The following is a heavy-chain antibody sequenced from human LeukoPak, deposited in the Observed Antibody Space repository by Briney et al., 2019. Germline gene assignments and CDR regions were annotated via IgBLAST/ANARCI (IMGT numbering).Heavy chain of an antibody. Sequence: GRSLRLSCAASGFTFSSYAMHWVRQAPGKGLEWVAVISYDGSNKYYADSVKGRFTISRDNSKNTLYLQMNSLRAEDTAVYYCARDYGRSGSYRWFDPGGQGTLVPVS. D-gene: IGHD1-26*01. CDR3: ARDYGRSGSYRWFDP. CDR2: ISYDGSNK. CDR1: GFTFSSYA. V-gene: IGHV3-30-3*01. J-gene: IGHJ5*02.